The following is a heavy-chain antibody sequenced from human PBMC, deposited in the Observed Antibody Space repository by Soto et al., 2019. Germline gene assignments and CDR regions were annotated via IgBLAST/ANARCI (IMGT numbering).Heavy chain of an antibody. CDR2: IYYSGST. D-gene: IGHD2-21*01. CDR1: GGSISSGDYY. J-gene: IGHJ5*02. CDR3: ARETVGVPNNWFDP. Sequence: SETLSLTCTVSGGSISSGDYYWSWIRQPPGKGLEWIGYIYYSGSTYYNPSLKSRVTISVDTSKNQFSLKLSSVTAADTAVYYCARETVGVPNNWFDPWGQGTLVTVSS. V-gene: IGHV4-30-4*01.